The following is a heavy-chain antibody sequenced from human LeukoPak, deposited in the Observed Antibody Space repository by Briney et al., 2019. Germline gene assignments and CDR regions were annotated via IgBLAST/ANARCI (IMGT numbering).Heavy chain of an antibody. CDR1: GFAFSGSA. D-gene: IGHD2-8*01. CDR2: VKSRADNYAT. V-gene: IGHV3-73*01. CDR3: TRLPTYCGNGACYFDY. Sequence: SGGSLKLSCSASGFAFSGSAIHWVRQASGKGLEWVGRVKSRADNYATAFAASMKGRFAISRDDSKNTAYLQMNSLRTEDTAVYYCTRLPTYCGNGACYFDYWGRGTLVTVSS. J-gene: IGHJ4*02.